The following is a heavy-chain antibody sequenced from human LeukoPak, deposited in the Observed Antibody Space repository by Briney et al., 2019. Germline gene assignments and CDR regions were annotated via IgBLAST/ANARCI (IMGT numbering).Heavy chain of an antibody. CDR1: GGTFSSYA. CDR2: IIPILGIA. V-gene: IGHV1-69*04. CDR3: ARDERSSSPPYNWFDP. Sequence: SVKVSCKASGGTFSSYAISWVRQAPGQGLEWMGRIIPILGIANYAQKFQGRVTITADKSTSTAYMELSSLRSEDTAVYYCARDERSSSPPYNWFDPWGQGTLVTVSS. J-gene: IGHJ5*02. D-gene: IGHD6-13*01.